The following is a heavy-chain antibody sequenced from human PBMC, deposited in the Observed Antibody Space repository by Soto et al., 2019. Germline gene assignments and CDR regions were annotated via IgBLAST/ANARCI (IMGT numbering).Heavy chain of an antibody. D-gene: IGHD6-25*01. Sequence: QVQLVQSGAEVKKPGSSVKVSCKASGGTFSSYAISWVRQAPGQGLEWMGGIIPIFGTANYTQKFQGRLTITADKSTSTAYMELSSLRSEDTAVYYCARRVDSTGGGWFDPWGQGTLVTVSS. CDR2: IIPIFGTA. CDR1: GGTFSSYA. V-gene: IGHV1-69*06. CDR3: ARRVDSTGGGWFDP. J-gene: IGHJ5*02.